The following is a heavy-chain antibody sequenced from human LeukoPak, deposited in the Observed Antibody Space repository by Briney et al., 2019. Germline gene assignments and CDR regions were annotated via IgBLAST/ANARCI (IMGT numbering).Heavy chain of an antibody. Sequence: SETLSLTCTVSGGSISSYYWSWIRQPPGKGLEWIGYIYYSGSTNYNPSLKSRVTISVDTSKNQFSLKLSSVTAADTAVYYCAREYDTCAFDIWGQGTMVTASS. CDR2: IYYSGST. CDR3: AREYDTCAFDI. J-gene: IGHJ3*02. CDR1: GGSISSYY. D-gene: IGHD2-8*01. V-gene: IGHV4-59*01.